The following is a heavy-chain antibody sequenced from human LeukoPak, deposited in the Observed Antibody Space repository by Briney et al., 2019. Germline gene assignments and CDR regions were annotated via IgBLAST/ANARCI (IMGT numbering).Heavy chain of an antibody. CDR1: GYSFTTYW. D-gene: IGHD6-13*01. J-gene: IGHJ4*02. V-gene: IGHV5-51*01. CDR2: IYPGDPDP. Sequence: GESLKISCKGSGYSFTTYWIGWVRQMPGKGLEWVGIIYPGDPDPRYSPSFQCQVTISADQSIRPRYHQGRSLKASDGAMYYCARHRLDSHRSRWYGYFDYWGQGTLVTVSS. CDR3: ARHRLDSHRSRWYGYFDY.